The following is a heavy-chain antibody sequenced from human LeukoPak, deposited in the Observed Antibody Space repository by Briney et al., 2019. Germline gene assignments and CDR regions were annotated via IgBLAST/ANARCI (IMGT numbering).Heavy chain of an antibody. CDR1: GGSFSGYY. D-gene: IGHD3-9*01. CDR3: ARGLNYDILTGYYFDY. V-gene: IGHV4-34*01. J-gene: IGHJ4*02. CDR2: INHSGST. Sequence: EPSETLSLTCAVYGGSFSGYYWSWIRQPPGKGLEWIGEINHSGSTNYNPSLKSRVTISVDTSKSQFSLKLSSVTAADTAVYYCARGLNYDILTGYYFDYWGQGTLVTVSS.